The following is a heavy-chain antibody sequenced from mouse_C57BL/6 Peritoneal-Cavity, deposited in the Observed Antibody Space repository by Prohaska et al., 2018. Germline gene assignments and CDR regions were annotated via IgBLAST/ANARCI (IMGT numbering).Heavy chain of an antibody. V-gene: IGHV1-50*01. CDR2: IDPSDSYT. J-gene: IGHJ3*01. Sequence: QVQLQQPGAELVKPGASVKLSCKASGYTFTSYWMQWVKQRPGQGLEWIGEIDPSDSYTNYNQKFKGKATLTVDTSSSTAYMQLSSLTSEDSAVYYCATLVFAYWGQWTLVTVSA. D-gene: IGHD2-10*02. CDR3: ATLVFAY. CDR1: GYTFTSYW.